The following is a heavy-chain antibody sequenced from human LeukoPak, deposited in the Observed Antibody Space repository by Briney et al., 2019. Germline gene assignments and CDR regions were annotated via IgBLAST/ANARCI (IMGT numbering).Heavy chain of an antibody. CDR3: ARPYGSGSYRYAFDI. CDR1: GGSISSSSYY. J-gene: IGHJ3*02. CDR2: IYYSGST. V-gene: IGHV4-39*07. Sequence: SETLSLTCTVSGGSISSSSYYWGWIRQPPGKGLEWIGSIYYSGSTYYNPSLKSRVTISVDTSKNQFSLKLSSVTAADTAVYYCARPYGSGSYRYAFDIWGQGTMVTVSS. D-gene: IGHD3-10*01.